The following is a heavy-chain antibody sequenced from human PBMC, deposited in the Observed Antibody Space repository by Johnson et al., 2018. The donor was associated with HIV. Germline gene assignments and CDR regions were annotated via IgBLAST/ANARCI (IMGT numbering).Heavy chain of an antibody. V-gene: IGHV3-30*18. D-gene: IGHD1-26*01. CDR1: GFTFSSYG. CDR3: AKSGSYPRFGAFDI. J-gene: IGHJ3*02. Sequence: VQLLESGGGVVQPGRSLRLSCAASGFTFSSYGMHWVRQAPGKGLEWVAVISYDGSNKYYADSVKGRFTISRDNSKNTLYLQMNSLRAEDTAVYYCAKSGSYPRFGAFDIWGQGTRVTVSS. CDR2: ISYDGSNK.